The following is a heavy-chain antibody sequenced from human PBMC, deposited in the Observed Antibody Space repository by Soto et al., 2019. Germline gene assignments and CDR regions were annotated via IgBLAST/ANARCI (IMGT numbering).Heavy chain of an antibody. CDR2: ISAYNGNT. D-gene: IGHD3-22*01. CDR1: GYTFTSYG. Sequence: QVQLVQSGAEVKKPGASVKVSCKASGYTFTSYGISWVRQAPGQGLEWMGWISAYNGNTNYAQKLQGRVTMTTDTSTSTADMELRSLRSDDTAVYYCASDGGALYDSSGYYSNWGQGTLVTVSS. J-gene: IGHJ4*02. CDR3: ASDGGALYDSSGYYSN. V-gene: IGHV1-18*01.